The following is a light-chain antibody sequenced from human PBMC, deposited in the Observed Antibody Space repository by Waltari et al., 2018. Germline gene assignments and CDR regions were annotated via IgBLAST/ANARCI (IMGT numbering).Light chain of an antibody. J-gene: IGKJ1*01. Sequence: EVVLPPSPGTPSLSRGKSATLSCRASQSVSRYLAWYQQRPGQAPRLLIYLTSIRATGIPDRFSGSGSGTDFSLTISRLEPEDSAVYYCQNFERLPATFGQGTKVEIK. V-gene: IGKV3-20*01. CDR1: QSVSRY. CDR3: QNFERLPAT. CDR2: LTS.